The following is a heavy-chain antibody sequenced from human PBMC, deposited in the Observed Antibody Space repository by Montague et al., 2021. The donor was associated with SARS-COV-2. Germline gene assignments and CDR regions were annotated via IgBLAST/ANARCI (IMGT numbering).Heavy chain of an antibody. D-gene: IGHD3-9*01. J-gene: IGHJ3*01. CDR1: GGSISYYY. Sequence: SETLSLTCTVSGGSISYYYWNWIRQPPGKGLEWIGFIYYSGSTEYNPSLKSRVTISLDTSKKQLSLKVTSVTAADTAVYYCARAGTHYDDLTGHYKGNDASHVWGQGTMVAVSS. CDR3: ARAGTHYDDLTGHYKGNDASHV. V-gene: IGHV4-59*01. CDR2: IYYSGST.